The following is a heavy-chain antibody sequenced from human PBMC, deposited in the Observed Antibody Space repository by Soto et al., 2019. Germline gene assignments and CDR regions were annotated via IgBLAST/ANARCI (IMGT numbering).Heavy chain of an antibody. CDR1: GYTFTSYG. V-gene: IGHV1-18*01. CDR3: ARVIAVAGNYYYYGMDV. CDR2: ISAYNGNT. J-gene: IGHJ6*02. D-gene: IGHD6-19*01. Sequence: ASVKVSCKASGYTFTSYGISWVRQAPGQGLEWMGWISAYNGNTNYAQKLQGRVTMTTDTSTSTAYMELRSLRSDDTAVYYCARVIAVAGNYYYYGMDVWGQGTTVTVSS.